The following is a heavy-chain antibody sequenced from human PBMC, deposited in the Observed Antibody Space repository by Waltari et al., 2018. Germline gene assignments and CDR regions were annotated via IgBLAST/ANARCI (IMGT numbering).Heavy chain of an antibody. J-gene: IGHJ4*02. CDR2: INYDGSQK. Sequence: EVQLVESGGGLVQPGGSLRRSCGASGCTFSRYWMSWVRQTPGKGLQWVANINYDGSQKYYVDSVKGRFTISRDNAKNSVYLQMNSLRVEDTAVYYCAKSRGFEYWGQGALITVSS. V-gene: IGHV3-7*01. CDR1: GCTFSRYW. CDR3: AKSRGFEY. D-gene: IGHD2-2*01.